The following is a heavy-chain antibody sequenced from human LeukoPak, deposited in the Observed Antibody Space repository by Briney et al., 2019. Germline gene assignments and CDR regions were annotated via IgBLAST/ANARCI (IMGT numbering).Heavy chain of an antibody. J-gene: IGHJ4*02. CDR3: ARYSSSWYVFDY. D-gene: IGHD6-13*01. CDR1: GGTFISYA. CDR2: IIPIFGTA. V-gene: IGHV1-69*06. Sequence: ASVKVSCKASGGTFISYAISWVRQAPGQGLEWMGGIIPIFGTANYAQKFQGRVTITADKSTSTAYMELSSLRSEDTAVYYCARYSSSWYVFDYWGQGTLVTGSS.